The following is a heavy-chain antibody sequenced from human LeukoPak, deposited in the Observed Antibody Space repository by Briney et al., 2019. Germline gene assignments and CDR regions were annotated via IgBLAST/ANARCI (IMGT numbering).Heavy chain of an antibody. CDR2: ISYSGNT. V-gene: IGHV4-39*02. Sequence: SETLSLTCSVSGGSINSGNYYWGWIRQPPGKGLEWIGSISYSGNTYYNPSLKSRVTISVDTSKNHFSLKLSSVTAADTAVYYCAKISGSYSGYFDYWGQGTLVTVSS. CDR3: AKISGSYSGYFDY. D-gene: IGHD1-26*01. J-gene: IGHJ4*02. CDR1: GGSINSGNYY.